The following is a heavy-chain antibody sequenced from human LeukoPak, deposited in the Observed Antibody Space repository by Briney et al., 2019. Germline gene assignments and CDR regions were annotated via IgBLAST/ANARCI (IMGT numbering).Heavy chain of an antibody. D-gene: IGHD3-22*01. V-gene: IGHV4-31*03. CDR2: IHPSGML. Sequence: TSETLSLTCTVSGASFNSDDQYWNWIRQSPGKGLGWIGSIHPSGMLYNNPSLESRVTMSRDTSKNQFSLNLNSVTAADTAVYFCSRGLDSRKLGYWGQGILVIVSS. CDR3: SRGLDSRKLGY. CDR1: GASFNSDDQY. J-gene: IGHJ4*02.